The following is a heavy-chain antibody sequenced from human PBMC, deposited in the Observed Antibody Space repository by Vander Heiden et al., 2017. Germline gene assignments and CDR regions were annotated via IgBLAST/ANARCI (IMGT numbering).Heavy chain of an antibody. Sequence: EVQLLESGGGLVQPGGSLRVSCAASGFTSSNYAMSWVRQAPGKGLEWVSAISGSGGSTYYADSVKGRFTISRDNSKNTLYLQMNSLTAEDTAVYYCARSIAAAGDGMDVWGQGTTVTVSS. D-gene: IGHD6-13*01. V-gene: IGHV3-23*01. J-gene: IGHJ6*02. CDR2: ISGSGGST. CDR1: GFTSSNYA. CDR3: ARSIAAAGDGMDV.